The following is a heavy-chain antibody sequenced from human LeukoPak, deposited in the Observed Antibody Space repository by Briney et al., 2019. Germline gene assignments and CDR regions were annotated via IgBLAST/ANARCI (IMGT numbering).Heavy chain of an antibody. CDR3: SRVGIAASPIPYTADY. D-gene: IGHD6-6*01. CDR2: IRSKTYGGTT. J-gene: IGHJ4*02. V-gene: IGHV3-49*04. Sequence: PGGSLRLSCAASGFTFSSNSMNWVRQAPGKGLEWVGFIRSKTYGGTTEYAASVKGIFTISRDDSKSIAYLQMNSLKTEDTAVYYCSRVGIAASPIPYTADYWGQGTLVTVSS. CDR1: GFTFSSNS.